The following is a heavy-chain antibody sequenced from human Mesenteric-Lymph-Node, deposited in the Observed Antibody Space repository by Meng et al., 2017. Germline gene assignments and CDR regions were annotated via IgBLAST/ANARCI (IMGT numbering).Heavy chain of an antibody. CDR1: GAPISSNY. CDR2: INHSGST. V-gene: IGHV4-34*01. J-gene: IGHJ4*02. D-gene: IGHD6-19*01. Sequence: SETLSLTCTVSGAPISSNYWSWIRQSPGKGLEWIGEINHSGSTNYNPSLKSRVTISVDTSKNQFSLKLSSVTAADTAVYYCARESYSSGWYPRQYYFDYWGQGTLVTVSS. CDR3: ARESYSSGWYPRQYYFDY.